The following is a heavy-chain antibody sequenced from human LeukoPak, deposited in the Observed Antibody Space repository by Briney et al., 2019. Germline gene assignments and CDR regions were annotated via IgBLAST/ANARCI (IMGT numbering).Heavy chain of an antibody. CDR2: ISHDGDNK. J-gene: IGHJ4*02. V-gene: IGHV3-30*18. Sequence: GGSLRLSCVASGFTFKSYGMHWVRQAPGKGLEWVAVISHDGDNKYYTDSVKGRFIISRESSQNTLYLQMNSLRVEDTAVYYCAKDVRTEAAAMNYWGQGSLVTVSS. CDR3: AKDVRTEAAAMNY. D-gene: IGHD2-2*01. CDR1: GFTFKSYG.